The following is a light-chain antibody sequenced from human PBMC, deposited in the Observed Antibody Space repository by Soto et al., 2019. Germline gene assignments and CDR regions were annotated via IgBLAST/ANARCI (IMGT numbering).Light chain of an antibody. CDR1: NIARKS. J-gene: IGLJ1*01. CDR3: QVWDITSDQYL. V-gene: IGLV3-21*02. CDR2: DDT. Sequence: SYELTQPPSVSVAPGQTARLTCGGNNIARKSVHWYQQRPGQAPVLVLYDDTNRPSGIPERFSGSNPGSTATLTISSVEAGDEADYFCQVWDITSDQYLFGTGTKVTVL.